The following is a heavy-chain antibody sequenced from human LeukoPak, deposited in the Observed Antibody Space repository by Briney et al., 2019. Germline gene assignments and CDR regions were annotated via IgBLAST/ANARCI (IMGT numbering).Heavy chain of an antibody. CDR3: ARDPEDTAMVSFDY. CDR1: GFTFSSYE. CDR2: ISSSGSTI. Sequence: GGSLRFSCAASGFTFSSYEMNWVRQAPGKGLEWVSYISSSGSTIYYADSVKGRFTISRDNAKNSLYLQMNSLRAEDTAVYYCARDPEDTAMVSFDYWGQGTLVTVSS. V-gene: IGHV3-48*03. D-gene: IGHD5-18*01. J-gene: IGHJ4*02.